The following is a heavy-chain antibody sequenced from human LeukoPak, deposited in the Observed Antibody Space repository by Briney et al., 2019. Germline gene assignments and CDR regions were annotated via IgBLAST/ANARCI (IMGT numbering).Heavy chain of an antibody. CDR1: GYTFTSYG. CDR3: ARSPSTAYSGSYFY. Sequence: ASVKVSCKASGYTFTSYGISWVRQAPGQGLEWMGWISAYNGNTNYAQKLQGRVTMTTDTSTSTAYMELRSLRSDDTAVYYCARSPSTAYSGSYFYWGQGTLVTVSS. CDR2: ISAYNGNT. J-gene: IGHJ4*02. D-gene: IGHD1-26*01. V-gene: IGHV1-18*01.